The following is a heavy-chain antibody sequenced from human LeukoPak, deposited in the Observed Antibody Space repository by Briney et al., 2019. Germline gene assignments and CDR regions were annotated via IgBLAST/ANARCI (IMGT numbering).Heavy chain of an antibody. CDR3: ARVPFFYGMDV. J-gene: IGHJ6*02. D-gene: IGHD3-3*02. CDR1: GGSISSYY. CDR2: IYYSGST. V-gene: IGHV4-59*01. Sequence: SETLSLTCTVSGGSISSYYWSWIRQPPGKGLEWIGYIYYSGSTNYNPSLKSRVTISVDTSKNQFSLKLSSVTAADTAVYYCARVPFFYGMDVWGQGTTVTVSS.